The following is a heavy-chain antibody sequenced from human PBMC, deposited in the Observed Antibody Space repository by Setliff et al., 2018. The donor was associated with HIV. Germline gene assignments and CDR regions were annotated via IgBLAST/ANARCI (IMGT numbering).Heavy chain of an antibody. D-gene: IGHD3-3*01. CDR2: ISSTGKTI. CDR3: ARDQGPYNCWSGYDTHYFDY. Sequence: PGGSLRLSCAASGFTFFSYEMNWVRQAPGKGLEWISYISSTGKTIYYADSVKGRFTISRDNAKNSLSLQMNILRAEDTAAYYCARDQGPYNCWSGYDTHYFDYWGQGTLVTVSS. J-gene: IGHJ4*02. CDR1: GFTFFSYE. V-gene: IGHV3-48*03.